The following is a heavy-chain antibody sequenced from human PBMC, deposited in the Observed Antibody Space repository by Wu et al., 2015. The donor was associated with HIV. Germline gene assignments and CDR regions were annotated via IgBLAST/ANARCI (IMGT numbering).Heavy chain of an antibody. CDR3: ARVNGYYLSYFDY. CDR2: INTFNGNT. J-gene: IGHJ4*02. V-gene: IGHV1-18*01. Sequence: QVHLEQSGAEVKKPGASVKVSCKTSGYTFTSYGINWVRQAPGQGLEWMGWINTFNGNTYYAQKVQGRVTMTTDTSTSTGYMELRSLTSDDTAVYYCARVNGYYLSYFDYVGPGNAGPPSP. CDR1: GYTFTSYG. D-gene: IGHD3-22*01.